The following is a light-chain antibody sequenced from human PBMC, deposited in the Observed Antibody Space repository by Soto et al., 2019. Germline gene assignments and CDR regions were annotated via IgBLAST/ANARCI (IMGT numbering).Light chain of an antibody. V-gene: IGKV1-5*01. CDR3: QQYNTYST. Sequence: DIQMSQSPSTLSASVGDSVTITCRASQNIRNLLAWYQQKPGKAPNPLIYDASSLKSGVPSRFSGSGSGTEFTLTISGLQPDDFATYYCQQYNTYSTFGQGTRLEIK. CDR1: QNIRNL. J-gene: IGKJ5*01. CDR2: DAS.